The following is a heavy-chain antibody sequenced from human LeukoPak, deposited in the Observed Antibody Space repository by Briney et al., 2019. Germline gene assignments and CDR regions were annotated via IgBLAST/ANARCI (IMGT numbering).Heavy chain of an antibody. Sequence: SGTLSLTCGVSGDSISSNNWWCWVRQTPGKGLEWIGEIYHSGSTSYNPSLKSRVTISLDTSKNQFSLILRSVSAADTAVYYCAREVFGVDYYYYTDVWGKGTTVTVSS. J-gene: IGHJ6*03. CDR3: AREVFGVDYYYYTDV. CDR1: GDSISSNNW. V-gene: IGHV4-4*02. D-gene: IGHD3-3*01. CDR2: IYHSGST.